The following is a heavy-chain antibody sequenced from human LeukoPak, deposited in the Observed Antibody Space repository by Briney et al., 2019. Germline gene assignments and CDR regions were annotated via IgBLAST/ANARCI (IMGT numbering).Heavy chain of an antibody. CDR2: ITPNDGGT. CDR1: GYTFTNYF. J-gene: IGHJ3*02. CDR3: ARVGPPGAFDI. V-gene: IGHV1-46*01. Sequence: ASVKVSCKASGYTFTNYFMHWVRQAPGQGLEWMGIITPNDGGTSYAQRFQGRVTKTRDTSTSPVHMELSRLRSEDTAVYYCARVGPPGAFDIWGQGTMVTVSS.